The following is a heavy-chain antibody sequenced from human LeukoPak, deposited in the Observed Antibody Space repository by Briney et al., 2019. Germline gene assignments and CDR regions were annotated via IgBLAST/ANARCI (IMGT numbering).Heavy chain of an antibody. CDR3: AKGSGSSGWNDLLGVVDY. D-gene: IGHD6-19*01. Sequence: GRSLRLSCAASGFAFSTYGIHWVRQAPGKGLEWVAVLSLDGSSEYYADSVKGRFTVSRDNSKNTLYLQMNSLRDEDTAVYYCAKGSGSSGWNDLLGVVDYWGQGTLVTVSS. J-gene: IGHJ4*02. CDR1: GFAFSTYG. V-gene: IGHV3-30*18. CDR2: LSLDGSSE.